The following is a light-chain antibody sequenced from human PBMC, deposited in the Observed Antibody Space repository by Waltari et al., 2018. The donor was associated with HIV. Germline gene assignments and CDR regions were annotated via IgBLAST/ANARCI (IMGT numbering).Light chain of an antibody. CDR2: GAS. CDR3: QQYGSSREYT. J-gene: IGKJ2*01. V-gene: IGKV3-20*01. Sequence: EIVLTQSPGTLSLSPGERATLSCRASQSVSRNFLAWYHQKPGQAPRLLIYGASTRAPGIPDRFSGTGSGTDFTLTINRLEPEDFAVFYCQQYGSSREYTFGQGTKLEIK. CDR1: QSVSRNF.